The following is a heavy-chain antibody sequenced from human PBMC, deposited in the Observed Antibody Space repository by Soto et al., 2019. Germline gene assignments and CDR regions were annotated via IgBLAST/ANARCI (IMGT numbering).Heavy chain of an antibody. V-gene: IGHV3-15*01. CDR1: GFTFSNAW. CDR2: IKSKTDGGTT. D-gene: IGHD3-10*01. Sequence: EVQLVESGGGLVKPGGSLRLSCAASGFTFSNAWMSWVRQAPGKGLEWVGRIKSKTDGGTTDYAAPVKGRFTISRDDSTDTLYLQMNSLKTEDTAVYYCTTDCGFGEFCYYMDVWGKGTTVTVSS. J-gene: IGHJ6*03. CDR3: TTDCGFGEFCYYMDV.